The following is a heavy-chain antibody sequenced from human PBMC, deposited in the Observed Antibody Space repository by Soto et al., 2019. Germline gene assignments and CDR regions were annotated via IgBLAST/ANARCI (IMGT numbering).Heavy chain of an antibody. CDR2: INAGNGNT. Sequence: ASVKVSCKASGYTFTSYAMHWVRQAPGQRLEWMGWINAGNGNTKYSQKFQGRVTITRDTSASTAYMELSSLRSEDTAVYYCASYHFPGIAVAIPDYWGQGTLVTVSS. J-gene: IGHJ4*02. CDR3: ASYHFPGIAVAIPDY. V-gene: IGHV1-3*01. CDR1: GYTFTSYA. D-gene: IGHD6-19*01.